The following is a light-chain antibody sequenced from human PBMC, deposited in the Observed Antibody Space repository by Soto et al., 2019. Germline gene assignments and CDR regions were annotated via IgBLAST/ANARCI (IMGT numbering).Light chain of an antibody. CDR2: RAS. J-gene: IGKJ1*01. V-gene: IGKV1-5*03. CDR1: QTISSW. Sequence: DIQMTQSPSTLSGSVGDRVTITCRASQTISSWLAWYQQKPGKAPKLLIYRASTLTSGVPSRFSGSGSGTEFTLTISSLQPEDFATYYCQHYSSYSEAFGQGTKVDI. CDR3: QHYSSYSEA.